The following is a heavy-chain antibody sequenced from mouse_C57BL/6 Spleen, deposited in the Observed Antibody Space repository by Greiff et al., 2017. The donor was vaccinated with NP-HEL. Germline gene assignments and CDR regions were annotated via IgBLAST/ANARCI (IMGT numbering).Heavy chain of an antibody. CDR3: ARPLYYGSYAMDY. J-gene: IGHJ4*01. V-gene: IGHV1-42*01. CDR1: GYSFTGYY. Sequence: EVQLQQSGPELVKPGASVKISCKASGYSFTGYYMNWVKQSPEKSLEWIGEINPSTGGTTYNQKFKAKATLTVDKSPSTAYMQLKSLTSEDSAVYYCARPLYYGSYAMDYWGQGTSVTVSS. CDR2: INPSTGGT. D-gene: IGHD1-1*01.